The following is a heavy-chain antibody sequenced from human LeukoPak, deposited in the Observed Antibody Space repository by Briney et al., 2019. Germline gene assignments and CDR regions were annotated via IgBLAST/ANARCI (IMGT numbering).Heavy chain of an antibody. CDR3: ARLESTTVTTSFALPRYYYYMDV. J-gene: IGHJ6*03. CDR2: INPNSGGT. V-gene: IGHV1-2*02. D-gene: IGHD4-11*01. CDR1: GYTFTGYY. Sequence: ASVKVSCKASGYTFTGYYMHWVRQAPGQGLEWMGWINPNSGGTNYAQKFQGRVTMTRDTSISTAYMELSRLRSDDTAVYYCARLESTTVTTSFALPRYYYYMDVWGKGTTVTVSS.